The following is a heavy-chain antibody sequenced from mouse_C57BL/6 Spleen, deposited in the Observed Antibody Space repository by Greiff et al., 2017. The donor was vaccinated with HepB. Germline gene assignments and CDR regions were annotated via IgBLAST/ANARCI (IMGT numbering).Heavy chain of an antibody. J-gene: IGHJ4*01. Sequence: VQLQQSGAELVRPGASVTLSCKASGYTFTDYEMHWVKQTPVHGLEWIGAIDPETGGTAYNQKFKGKAILTADKSSSTAYMELRSLTSEDSAVYYRTRPDGSSYGYAMDYWGQGTSVTVSS. V-gene: IGHV1-15*01. D-gene: IGHD1-1*01. CDR3: TRPDGSSYGYAMDY. CDR2: IDPETGGT. CDR1: GYTFTDYE.